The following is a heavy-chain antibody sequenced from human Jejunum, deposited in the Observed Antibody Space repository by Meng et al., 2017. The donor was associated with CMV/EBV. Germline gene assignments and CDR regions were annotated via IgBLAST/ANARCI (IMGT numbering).Heavy chain of an antibody. CDR3: ERIARYNWNYLRDY. Sequence: QRQNSGPSVGVPEKPLYTTSLAHGDSKNSTNYQRGWVRQSPRMRLVWIGGVNYTGQIYNYLSLKSRLTISLDKSKNQFSLKLTSANAADTAIDYCERIARYNWNYLRDYWGQGTLVTVSS. V-gene: IGHV4-39*07. CDR2: VNYTGQI. CDR1: GDSKNSTNYQ. J-gene: IGHJ4*02. D-gene: IGHD1-7*01.